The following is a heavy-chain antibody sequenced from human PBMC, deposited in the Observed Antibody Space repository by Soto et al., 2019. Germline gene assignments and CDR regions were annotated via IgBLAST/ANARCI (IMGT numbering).Heavy chain of an antibody. CDR1: GGAFSSYA. CDR2: XXVXXGXT. D-gene: IGHD1-1*01. CDR3: ARDPQLERRREFDY. Sequence: SSVKGSCKGSGGAFSSYAISGVRQAPGQRLEWXGWXXVXXGXTXXXQXXXGRVNMTTDTSTSTAYMELRSLRSDDTAVYYCARDPQLERRREFDYWGQGTLVTVSS. J-gene: IGHJ4*02. V-gene: IGHV1-18*01.